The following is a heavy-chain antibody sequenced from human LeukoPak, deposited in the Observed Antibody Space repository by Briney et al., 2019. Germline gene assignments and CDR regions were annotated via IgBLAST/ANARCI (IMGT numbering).Heavy chain of an antibody. D-gene: IGHD3-16*01. CDR3: ARWGSITTARFDY. J-gene: IGHJ4*02. CDR1: GGSISSYY. V-gene: IGHV4-59*01. CDR2: IYYSGST. Sequence: SETLSLTCTVSGGSISSYYWSWIRQPPGKGLEWLGYIYYSGSTNYNPSLKSRVTISVDTSKNQFSLELSSVTAADTAVYYCARWGSITTARFDYWGQGTLVTVSS.